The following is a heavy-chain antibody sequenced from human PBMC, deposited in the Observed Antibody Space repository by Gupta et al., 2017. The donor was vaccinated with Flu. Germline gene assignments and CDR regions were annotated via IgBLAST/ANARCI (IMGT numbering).Heavy chain of an antibody. J-gene: IGHJ5*02. Sequence: YSGSTYYNPSLKSRVTISVDTSKNQFSLKLSSVTAADTAVYYCARGEAARPGDRRFDPWGQGTLVTVSS. CDR2: YSGST. D-gene: IGHD6-6*01. V-gene: IGHV4-31*02. CDR3: ARGEAARPGDRRFDP.